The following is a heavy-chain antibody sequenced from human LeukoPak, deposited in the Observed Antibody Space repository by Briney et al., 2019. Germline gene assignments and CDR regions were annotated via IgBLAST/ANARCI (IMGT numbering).Heavy chain of an antibody. V-gene: IGHV1-69*04. CDR3: ARRGPDILTGSNYYYYGMDV. CDR1: GGTFSSYA. CDR2: IIPILGIA. Sequence: GASVKVSCKASGGTFSSYAISWVRQAPGQGLEWMGRIIPILGIANYAQKFQGRVTITADKSTSTAYMELSSLRSEDTAVYYCARRGPDILTGSNYYYYGMDVWGQGTTVTVSS. J-gene: IGHJ6*02. D-gene: IGHD3-9*01.